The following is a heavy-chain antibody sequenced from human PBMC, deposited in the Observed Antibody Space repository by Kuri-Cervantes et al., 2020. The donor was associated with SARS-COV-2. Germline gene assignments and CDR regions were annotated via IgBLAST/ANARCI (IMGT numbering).Heavy chain of an antibody. CDR1: GGSISSSSYY. Sequence: SETLSLTCTVSGGSISSSSYYWGWIRQPPGKGLEWIGSIYYSGSTYYNPSLKSRVTISVDTSKNQFSLKLSSVTAADTAVYYCARQRYDSSGYYYPDAFDIWGQGTMVTV. J-gene: IGHJ3*02. CDR2: IYYSGST. CDR3: ARQRYDSSGYYYPDAFDI. V-gene: IGHV4-39*01. D-gene: IGHD3-22*01.